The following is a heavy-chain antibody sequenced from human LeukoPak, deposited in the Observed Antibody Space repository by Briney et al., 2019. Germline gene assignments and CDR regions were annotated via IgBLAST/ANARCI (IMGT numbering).Heavy chain of an antibody. Sequence: GGSLRLSCAASGFTFSSYWMTWVRQAPGKGLEWVANIKQDGSEKYYVDSVKGRFTISRDNVKSSLYLQMDSLRAEDTAVYYCARAIGKSEGYWGQGTLVTVSS. D-gene: IGHD4-23*01. J-gene: IGHJ4*02. CDR3: ARAIGKSEGY. V-gene: IGHV3-7*01. CDR2: IKQDGSEK. CDR1: GFTFSSYW.